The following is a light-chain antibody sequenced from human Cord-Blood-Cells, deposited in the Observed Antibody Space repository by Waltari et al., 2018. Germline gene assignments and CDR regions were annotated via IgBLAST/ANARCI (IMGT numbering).Light chain of an antibody. J-gene: IGKJ4*01. CDR3: QKRSNWPPLT. CDR2: DAS. Sequence: EIVLTQSPDTLSLSPGDRATLSRRASQSVSSYLACYHQKPGQAPRLLIYDASTRAIGILARFSGSGSWTAFTITISSLEPEDFAVYYCQKRSNWPPLTFGGGTKVEIE. CDR1: QSVSSY. V-gene: IGKV3-11*01.